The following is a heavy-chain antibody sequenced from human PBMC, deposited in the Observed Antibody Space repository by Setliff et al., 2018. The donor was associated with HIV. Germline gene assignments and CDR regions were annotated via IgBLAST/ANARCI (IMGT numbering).Heavy chain of an antibody. CDR3: ARGRAYSSGWGLLRNYYMDV. Sequence: LSLTCAVYGGSFSGYYWSWIRQPPGKGLEWIGEINHSGSTNYNPPLKSRVTISVDTSKNQFSLKLHSMTAADTAVYFCARGRAYSSGWGLLRNYYMDVWGKGTTVTVSS. V-gene: IGHV4-34*01. CDR1: GGSFSGYY. J-gene: IGHJ6*03. D-gene: IGHD6-19*01. CDR2: INHSGST.